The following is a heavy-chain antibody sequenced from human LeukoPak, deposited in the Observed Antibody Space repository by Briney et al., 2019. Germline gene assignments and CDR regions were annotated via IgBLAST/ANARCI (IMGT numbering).Heavy chain of an antibody. CDR1: GGSFSGYY. J-gene: IGHJ6*02. CDR2: INHSGST. CDR3: ARGRNACSSTSCYYYYYYGMDV. Sequence: SETLSLTCAVYGGSFSGYYWSWIRQPPGKGLEWIGEINHSGSTNYNPSLKSRVTISVDTSKNQFSLKLSSVTAADTAVYYCARGRNACSSTSCYYYYYYGMDVWGQGTTVTVSS. V-gene: IGHV4-34*01. D-gene: IGHD2-2*01.